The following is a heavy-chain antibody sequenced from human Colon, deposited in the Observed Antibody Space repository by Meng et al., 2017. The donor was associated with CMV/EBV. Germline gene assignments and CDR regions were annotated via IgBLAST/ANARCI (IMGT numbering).Heavy chain of an antibody. Sequence: SGFTFSSHWMHWVRQAPGKGLVWVGRIRGDGIGTSYADSVKGRFTISRDNAKNTVYLQMNSLRVEDTAVYSCAKVGPGTSVASLDYWGQGALVTVSS. CDR2: IRGDGIGT. J-gene: IGHJ4*02. CDR1: GFTFSSHW. V-gene: IGHV3-74*01. CDR3: AKVGPGTSVASLDY. D-gene: IGHD3-10*01.